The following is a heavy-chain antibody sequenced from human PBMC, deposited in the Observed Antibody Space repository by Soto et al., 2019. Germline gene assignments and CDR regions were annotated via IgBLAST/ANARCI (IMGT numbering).Heavy chain of an antibody. CDR3: ARDGYGSGSPPAMAFDY. CDR2: IIPISGTT. V-gene: IGHV1-2*04. D-gene: IGHD2-15*01. J-gene: IGHJ4*02. Sequence: GASVKVSCKASGGTFSSYAISWVRQAPGQGLEWMGGIIPISGTTNYAQKFQGWVTMTRDTSISTAYMELSRLRSDDTAVYYCARDGYGSGSPPAMAFDYWGQGTLVTVSS. CDR1: GGTFSSYA.